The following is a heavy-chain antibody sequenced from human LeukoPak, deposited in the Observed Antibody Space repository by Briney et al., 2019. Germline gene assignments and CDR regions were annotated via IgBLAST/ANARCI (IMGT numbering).Heavy chain of an antibody. V-gene: IGHV4-4*07. CDR3: ARSPRKDSSGWYFDY. Sequence: PSETLSLTCTVSGGSISSYYWSWIRQPAGKGLEWIGRIYTSGSTNYSPSLKSRVTMSVDTSKNQFSLKLSSVTAADTAVYYCARSPRKDSSGWYFDYWGQGTLVTVSS. CDR2: IYTSGST. J-gene: IGHJ4*02. CDR1: GGSISSYY. D-gene: IGHD6-19*01.